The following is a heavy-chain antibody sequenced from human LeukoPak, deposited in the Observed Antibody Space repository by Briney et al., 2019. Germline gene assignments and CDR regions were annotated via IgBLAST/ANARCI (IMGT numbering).Heavy chain of an antibody. J-gene: IGHJ4*02. CDR3: ARCLRGVMITCHLDY. V-gene: IGHV1-2*02. Sequence: ASVKVSCKASGYTFTGYYMHWVRQAPGQGLEWMGWINPNSGGTNYAQKFQGRVTMTRDTSISTAYMELSRLRSDDTAVYYCARCLRGVMITCHLDYWGQGTLVTVSS. CDR2: INPNSGGT. D-gene: IGHD3-10*01. CDR1: GYTFTGYY.